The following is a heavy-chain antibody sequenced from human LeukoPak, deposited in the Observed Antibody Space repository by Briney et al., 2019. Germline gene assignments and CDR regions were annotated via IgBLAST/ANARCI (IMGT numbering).Heavy chain of an antibody. J-gene: IGHJ3*02. CDR1: GGSFSGYY. CDR2: INHSGST. D-gene: IGHD3-22*01. Sequence: PSETLSLTCAVYGGSFSGYYWSWIRQPPGKGLEWIGEINHSGSTNYNPSLKSRVTISVDTSKNQFPLKLSSVTAADTAVYYCASSSGYYWDAFDIWGQGTMVTVSS. V-gene: IGHV4-34*01. CDR3: ASSSGYYWDAFDI.